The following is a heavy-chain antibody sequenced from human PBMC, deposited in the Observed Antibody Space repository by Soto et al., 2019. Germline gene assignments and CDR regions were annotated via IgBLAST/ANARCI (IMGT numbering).Heavy chain of an antibody. J-gene: IGHJ5*02. V-gene: IGHV2-5*01. D-gene: IGHD4-17*01. CDR2: IYWNDDK. CDR3: AHRGYGDYPRDNWFDP. Sequence: QITLKESGPTLVKPTQTLTLTCTFSGFSLNTGGAGVGWIRQPPGKALEWLALIYWNDDKRYSPSLKSKLTITKDASNNQVVLTMTNMDPVDTATYYCAHRGYGDYPRDNWFDPWGHGILVTVSS. CDR1: GFSLNTGGAG.